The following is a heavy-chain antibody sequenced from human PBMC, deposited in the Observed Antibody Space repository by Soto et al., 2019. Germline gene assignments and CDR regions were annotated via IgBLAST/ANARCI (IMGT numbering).Heavy chain of an antibody. D-gene: IGHD3-10*01. J-gene: IGHJ6*02. CDR1: GFSLSNYA. V-gene: IGHV3-33*01. CDR3: ARDRGSGMYYYYGMDV. Sequence: QVQLVASGGGVVQPGRSLRLSCAASGFSLSNYAMQWVRQAPGKGLEWVAVIWYDGSNKYYADSVKGRFTISRDNSQNTLYLQMNSLRDEDTAVYYCARDRGSGMYYYYGMDVWGQGTTVTVSS. CDR2: IWYDGSNK.